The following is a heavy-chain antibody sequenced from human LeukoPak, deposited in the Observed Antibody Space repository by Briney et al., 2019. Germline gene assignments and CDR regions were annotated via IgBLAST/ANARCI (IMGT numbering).Heavy chain of an antibody. J-gene: IGHJ4*02. CDR2: ISYGGSNK. V-gene: IGHV3-30*04. CDR3: ARDCGRTRDDLGDY. Sequence: GGSLSLSCAASGFTLSSYAMHWVRQAPGKGLEWVAVISYGGSNKYYADSVKGRFTISRDNSKNTLYLQMNSLRAEDTAVYYCARDCGRTRDDLGDYWGQGTLVTVSS. CDR1: GFTLSSYA. D-gene: IGHD3/OR15-3a*01.